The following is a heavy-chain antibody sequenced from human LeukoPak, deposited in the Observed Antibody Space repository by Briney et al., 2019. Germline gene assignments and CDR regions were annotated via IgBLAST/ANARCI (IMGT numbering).Heavy chain of an antibody. CDR1: GYPISSNYY. Sequence: PSETLSLTCAVSGYPISSNYYWGWIRLPPEKGLEWIANIYHAGKTYYNPSLKSRVTMSVDTSRNQFSLQLSSVTAADAAVYYCAAPSLIGDRRYWYFDFWGRGTLVTVSS. CDR2: IYHAGKT. J-gene: IGHJ2*01. CDR3: AAPSLIGDRRYWYFDF. D-gene: IGHD3-3*01. V-gene: IGHV4-38-2*01.